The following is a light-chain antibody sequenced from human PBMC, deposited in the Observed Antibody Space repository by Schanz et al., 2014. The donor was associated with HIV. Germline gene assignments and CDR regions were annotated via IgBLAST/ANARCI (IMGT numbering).Light chain of an antibody. J-gene: IGLJ7*01. Sequence: QSVLTQPPSVSAAPGQRVTISCSGSAFNVGQNYVSWYQQFPGTAPKLLIYGTHDRLSEIPDRFSGSKTGTSATLAIVGLHTGDEADYYCATWDRTLSAVVFGGGTQLTVL. V-gene: IGLV1-51*01. CDR2: GTH. CDR3: ATWDRTLSAVV. CDR1: AFNVGQNY.